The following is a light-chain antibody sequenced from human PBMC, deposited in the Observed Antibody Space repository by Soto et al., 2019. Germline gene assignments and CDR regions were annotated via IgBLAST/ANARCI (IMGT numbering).Light chain of an antibody. CDR1: QSINTY. CDR3: HQNYNAPLT. V-gene: IGKV1-39*01. CDR2: AAS. J-gene: IGKJ4*01. Sequence: IQMTQSPSSLSASVGDRVTLTCRASQSINTYLNWFQQKPGKAPKLLLYAASNLRSGVPSRFSGSGSGTDFTLAISSLQPEDFATYYCHQNYNAPLTFGGGTKVDIK.